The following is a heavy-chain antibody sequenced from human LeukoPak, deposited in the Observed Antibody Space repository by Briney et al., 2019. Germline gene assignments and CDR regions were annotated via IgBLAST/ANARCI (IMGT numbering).Heavy chain of an antibody. D-gene: IGHD2-21*01. Sequence: PGRSLRLSCAASGFTFSSYAMHWVRQAPGKGLEWVAVISYDGSNKYYADSVKGRFTISRDNSKNTLYLQMNSLRAEDTAVYFCARERQDTILHSGAFDIWGQGTTVTVSS. CDR2: ISYDGSNK. J-gene: IGHJ3*02. CDR3: ARERQDTILHSGAFDI. V-gene: IGHV3-30-3*01. CDR1: GFTFSSYA.